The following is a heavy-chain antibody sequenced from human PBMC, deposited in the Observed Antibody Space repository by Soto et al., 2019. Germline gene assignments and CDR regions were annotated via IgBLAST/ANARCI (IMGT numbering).Heavy chain of an antibody. V-gene: IGHV4-39*01. CDR1: GGSISSSSYY. D-gene: IGHD6-6*01. CDR3: ARHSIVSGSSDFDY. Sequence: QLQLQESGPGLVKPSETLSLTCTVSGGSISSSSYYWGWIRQPPGKGLEWIGSIYYSGSTYYNPSLKGRVTISVDTSKNQFSLKLSSVTAADTAVYYCARHSIVSGSSDFDYWGQGTLVTVSS. CDR2: IYYSGST. J-gene: IGHJ4*02.